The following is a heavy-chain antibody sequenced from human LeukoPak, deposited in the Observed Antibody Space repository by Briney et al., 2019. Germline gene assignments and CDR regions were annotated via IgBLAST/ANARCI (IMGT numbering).Heavy chain of an antibody. Sequence: GASVKVSCKASGYTFTGYYMHWVRQAPGQGLEWMGWINPNSGCTNYAQKFQGRVTMTRDTSISTAYMELSRLRSDDTAVYYCARDRTTVTIFDYWGQGTPVTVSS. CDR1: GYTFTGYY. D-gene: IGHD4-11*01. CDR3: ARDRTTVTIFDY. CDR2: INPNSGCT. J-gene: IGHJ4*02. V-gene: IGHV1-2*02.